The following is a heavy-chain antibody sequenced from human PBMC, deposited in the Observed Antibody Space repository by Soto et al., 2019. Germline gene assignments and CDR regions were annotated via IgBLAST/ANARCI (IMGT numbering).Heavy chain of an antibody. CDR3: ARGGNGVLNIDY. D-gene: IGHD2-8*01. CDR1: GFTFSSYG. J-gene: IGHJ4*02. CDR2: IWYDGSNK. V-gene: IGHV3-33*01. Sequence: GGSMRLSCAASGFTFSSYGMHWVRQAPGKGLEWVEVIWYDGSNKYYEDFVKGRFTISRDNSKNTLYLQMNSLRAEDTAVYYCARGGNGVLNIDYWGQGTLVTVSS.